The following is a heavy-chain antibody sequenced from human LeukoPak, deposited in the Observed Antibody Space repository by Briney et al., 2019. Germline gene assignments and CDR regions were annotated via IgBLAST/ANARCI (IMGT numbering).Heavy chain of an antibody. J-gene: IGHJ4*02. CDR3: ALTTSGYDPYYFDY. CDR1: GFTFSSYS. D-gene: IGHD5-12*01. V-gene: IGHV3-21*01. CDR2: ISSSSSYI. Sequence: GGSLRLSCAASGFTFSSYSMNWVRQAPGKGLEWVSSISSSSSYIYYAGSVKGRFTISRDNAKNSLYLQMNSLRAEDTAVYYCALTTSGYDPYYFDYWGQGTLVTVSS.